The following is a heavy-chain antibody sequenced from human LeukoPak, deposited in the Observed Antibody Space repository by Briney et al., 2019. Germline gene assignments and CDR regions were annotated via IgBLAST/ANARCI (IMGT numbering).Heavy chain of an antibody. CDR3: AKDQGSGSYYYYGMDV. Sequence: GGSLRLSCAASGFIFSNAWMSWVRQAPGKGLEWVGRIKSKTDGGTTDYAAPVKGRFTISRDDSKNTLYLQMNSLRAEDTAVYYCAKDQGSGSYYYYGMDVWGQGTTVTVSS. CDR1: GFIFSNAW. V-gene: IGHV3-15*01. D-gene: IGHD3-10*01. J-gene: IGHJ6*02. CDR2: IKSKTDGGTT.